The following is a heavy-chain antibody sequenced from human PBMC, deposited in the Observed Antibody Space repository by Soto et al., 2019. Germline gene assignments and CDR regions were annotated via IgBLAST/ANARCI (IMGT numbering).Heavy chain of an antibody. Sequence: EVQLVESGGGLVQPGGSLRLSCVDSGFTFSSCWMSWVRQAPVKGLAWVGHIKQDGSEENYVDSVKGRFPISRDNAKKSMKLQINSVRGEETAVYYCTRIAVSGQGWDVWGQGTTVVVSS. D-gene: IGHD6-19*01. CDR3: TRIAVSGQGWDV. J-gene: IGHJ6*02. CDR1: GFTFSSCW. V-gene: IGHV3-7*01. CDR2: IKQDGSEE.